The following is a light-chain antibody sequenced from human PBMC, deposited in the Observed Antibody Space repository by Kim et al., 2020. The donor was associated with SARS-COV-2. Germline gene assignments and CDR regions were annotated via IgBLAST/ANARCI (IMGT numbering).Light chain of an antibody. Sequence: SPGGGATLSCRASQSVSSSYLAWYQQKPGQAPRLLIYGASSRATGIPDRFSGSGSGTDFTLTISRLEPEDFAVYYCQQYGSSPPYSFGQGTKLEI. CDR2: GAS. J-gene: IGKJ2*03. CDR3: QQYGSSPPYS. CDR1: QSVSSSY. V-gene: IGKV3-20*01.